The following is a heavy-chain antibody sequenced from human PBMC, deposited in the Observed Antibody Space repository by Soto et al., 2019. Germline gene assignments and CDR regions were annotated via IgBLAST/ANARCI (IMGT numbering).Heavy chain of an antibody. Sequence: PGESLKISCKGSGYYFPSYWIGWVRQIPGKGLEWMGIFYPGDSDTRYSPSFQGQVTISADRSISTAYLQWSSLKPSDTAMYYCARQGNGAEGFDYWGQGTLATVSS. V-gene: IGHV5-51*01. J-gene: IGHJ4*02. D-gene: IGHD4-17*01. CDR1: GYYFPSYW. CDR2: FYPGDSDT. CDR3: ARQGNGAEGFDY.